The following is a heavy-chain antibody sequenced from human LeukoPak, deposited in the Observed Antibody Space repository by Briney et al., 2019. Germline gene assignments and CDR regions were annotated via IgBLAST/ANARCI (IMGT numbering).Heavy chain of an antibody. D-gene: IGHD6-13*01. V-gene: IGHV4-30-4*07. CDR1: GDSISSGGYS. J-gene: IGHJ5*02. CDR2: IHDIGST. CDR3: ARVVAAAGNNWFDP. Sequence: SETLSLTCVVSGDSISSGGYSWSWIRQTPGKGQERIAYIHDIGSTYNNPSLKSRLSISIDASKTQFSLNLNYVTAADTAVYYCARVVAAAGNNWFDPWGQGTLVTVSS.